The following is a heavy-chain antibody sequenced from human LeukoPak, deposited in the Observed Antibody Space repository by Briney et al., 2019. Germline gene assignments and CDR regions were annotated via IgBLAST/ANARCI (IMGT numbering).Heavy chain of an antibody. CDR3: ARDFGKVAGTSHYYGMDV. D-gene: IGHD6-19*01. V-gene: IGHV3-48*01. CDR1: ALTFSTYS. J-gene: IGHJ6*02. Sequence: PGGSLRLSCAASALTFSTYSMNWVRQAPGKGLEWVSYISSSSSTIYYADSVKGRFTISRDNAKNSLYLQMNSLRAEDTAVYYCARDFGKVAGTSHYYGMDVWGQGTTVTVSS. CDR2: ISSSSSTI.